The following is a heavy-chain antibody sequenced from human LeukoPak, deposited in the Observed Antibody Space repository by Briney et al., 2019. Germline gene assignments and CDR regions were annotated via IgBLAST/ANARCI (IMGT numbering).Heavy chain of an antibody. CDR2: IYYSGST. CDR3: ARGPTVTTDY. Sequence: SETLSLTCTVSGGSINTYFWSWIRQPPGKGLEWIGYIYYSGSTNYNPSLKSRVTISVDTSKNQFSLKLSSMTAADTAVYYCARGPTVTTDYWGQGTLVTVSS. D-gene: IGHD4-17*01. CDR1: GGSINTYF. V-gene: IGHV4-59*01. J-gene: IGHJ4*02.